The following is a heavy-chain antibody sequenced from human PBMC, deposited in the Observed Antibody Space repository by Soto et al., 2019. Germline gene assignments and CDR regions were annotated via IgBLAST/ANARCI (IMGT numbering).Heavy chain of an antibody. CDR3: ASGYCISTSCKYNWFDP. Sequence: SETLSLTCTVSGGSVSSGSYYWSWIRQPPGKGLEWIGYIYYSGSTNYNPSLKSRVTISVDTSKNQFSLKLSSVTAADTAVYYCASGYCISTSCKYNWFDPWGQGTLVTVSS. D-gene: IGHD2-2*01. CDR1: GGSVSSGSYY. J-gene: IGHJ5*02. V-gene: IGHV4-61*01. CDR2: IYYSGST.